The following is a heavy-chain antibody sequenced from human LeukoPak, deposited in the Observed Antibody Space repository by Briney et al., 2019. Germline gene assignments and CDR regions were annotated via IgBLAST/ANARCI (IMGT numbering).Heavy chain of an antibody. CDR3: ARDGVTMVRGVKVLDYYYYYMDV. CDR1: GFTFSSYW. CDR2: IKQDGSEK. D-gene: IGHD3-10*01. Sequence: GGSLRLSCVVSGFTFSSYWMNWVRQAPGKGLEWVANIKQDGSEKYYVDSVKGRFTISRDNAKNSLYLQMNSLRAEDTAVYYCARDGVTMVRGVKVLDYYYYYMDVWGKGTTVTISS. J-gene: IGHJ6*03. V-gene: IGHV3-7*01.